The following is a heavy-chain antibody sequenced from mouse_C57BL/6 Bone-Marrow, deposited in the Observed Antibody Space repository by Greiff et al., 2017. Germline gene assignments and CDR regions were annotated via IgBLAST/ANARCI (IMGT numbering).Heavy chain of an antibody. D-gene: IGHD1-1*01. J-gene: IGHJ2*01. V-gene: IGHV1-26*01. CDR1: GYTFTDYY. CDR3: ARGITTVVAGNEY. CDR2: INPNNGGT. Sequence: VQLQQSGPELVKPGASVKISCKASGYTFTDYYMNWVKQSHGKSLEWIGDINPNNGGTSYNQKFKGKATLTVDKSSSTAYMELRSRTSEDSAVYYCARGITTVVAGNEYWGQGTTLTVSS.